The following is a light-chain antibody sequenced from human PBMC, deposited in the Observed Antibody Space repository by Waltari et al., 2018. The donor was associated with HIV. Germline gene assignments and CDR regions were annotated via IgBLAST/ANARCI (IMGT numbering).Light chain of an antibody. Sequence: SYVLSQPPSVSVAPGQTARITWGGNNIGSKSVHWYQQKPGQAPVLVVYDDKDRPSGIPERFSGSNSENTATLIIRRVEAGDEADYYCQVWDSTTDHVVFGGGSKLTVL. CDR2: DDK. CDR1: NIGSKS. CDR3: QVWDSTTDHVV. V-gene: IGLV3-21*02. J-gene: IGLJ2*01.